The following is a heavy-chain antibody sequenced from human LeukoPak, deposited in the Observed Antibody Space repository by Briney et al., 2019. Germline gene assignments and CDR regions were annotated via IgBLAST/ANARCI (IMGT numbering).Heavy chain of an antibody. CDR2: IYYSGST. V-gene: IGHV4-59*12. J-gene: IGHJ5*02. D-gene: IGHD3-9*01. Sequence: SETLSLTCTVSGGSISSYYWSWIRQPPGKGLEWIGHIYYSGSTDYNPSLKSRVTISVDTSKNQFSLKLSSVTAADTAVYYCAREAPYYDILTGCYSNWFDPWGQGTLVTVSS. CDR1: GGSISSYY. CDR3: AREAPYYDILTGCYSNWFDP.